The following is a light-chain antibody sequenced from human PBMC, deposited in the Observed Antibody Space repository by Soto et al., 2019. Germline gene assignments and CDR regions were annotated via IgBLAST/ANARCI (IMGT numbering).Light chain of an antibody. CDR3: QQYYSTPLT. CDR1: QSVLYRSNNKNY. Sequence: IVMTQSPDSLAVSLVESATINCKSSQSVLYRSNNKNYLAWYQQKPGQPPKLLIYWASTRESGVPDRFSGSGSGTDFTLTISSLQAEDVAVYYCQQYYSTPLTFGGGTKVDIK. CDR2: WAS. V-gene: IGKV4-1*01. J-gene: IGKJ4*01.